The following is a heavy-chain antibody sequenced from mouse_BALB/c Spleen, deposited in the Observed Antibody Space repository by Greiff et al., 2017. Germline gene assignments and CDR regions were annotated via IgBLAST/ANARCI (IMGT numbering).Heavy chain of an antibody. Sequence: EVHLVESGGGLVQPGGSLRLSCATSGFTFTDYYMSWVRQPPGKALEWLGFIRNKANGYTTEYSASVKGRFTISRDNSQSILYLQMNTLRAEDSATYYCARDRGTVEDFDYWGQGTTLTVSS. CDR3: ARDRGTVEDFDY. CDR1: GFTFTDYY. J-gene: IGHJ2*01. CDR2: IRNKANGYTT. D-gene: IGHD1-1*01. V-gene: IGHV7-3*02.